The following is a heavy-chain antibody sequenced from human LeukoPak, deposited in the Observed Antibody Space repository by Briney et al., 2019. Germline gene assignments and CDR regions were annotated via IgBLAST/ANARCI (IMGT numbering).Heavy chain of an antibody. Sequence: ASVTVSCKASGYTFITYGITWVRQAPGQGLEWMGWITPYNGDTNYAQNLQDRVNMTTDTSTSKAYMELRSLRSGDTAVYFCARVAGVSYNYFDSWGQGTLVTVSS. V-gene: IGHV1-18*01. D-gene: IGHD1-26*01. CDR2: ITPYNGDT. J-gene: IGHJ4*02. CDR1: GYTFITYG. CDR3: ARVAGVSYNYFDS.